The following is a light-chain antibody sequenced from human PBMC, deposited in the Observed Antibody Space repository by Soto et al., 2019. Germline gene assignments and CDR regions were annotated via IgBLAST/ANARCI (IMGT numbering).Light chain of an antibody. V-gene: IGKV3-20*01. CDR1: QTVRKY. CDR2: GAG. Sequence: EVVLTQSPGTLSLSPGERVTVSCRASQTVRKYLAWYQQKPGQAPRLVIYGAGTRGTGVPDRFSGSGSGTDFTLTISRLEPEDFAVYFCQQYGSAPFTFGPGTRVEI. CDR3: QQYGSAPFT. J-gene: IGKJ3*01.